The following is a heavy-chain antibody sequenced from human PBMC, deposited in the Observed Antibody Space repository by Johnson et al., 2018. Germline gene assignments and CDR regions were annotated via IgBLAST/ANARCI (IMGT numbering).Heavy chain of an antibody. V-gene: IGHV3-23*04. CDR2: ISGSGGST. CDR1: EFTFSSYG. D-gene: IGHD1-26*01. J-gene: IGHJ6*02. Sequence: EVQLVESGGDLVQPGGSLRLSCAASEFTFSSYGMSWVRQAPGKGLEWVSAISGSGGSTYYADSVKGRFTISRDNSKTTLYLQMNSRRAEDTAVYYCAKREAEGAGHYGMDVWGQGTTVTVSS. CDR3: AKREAEGAGHYGMDV.